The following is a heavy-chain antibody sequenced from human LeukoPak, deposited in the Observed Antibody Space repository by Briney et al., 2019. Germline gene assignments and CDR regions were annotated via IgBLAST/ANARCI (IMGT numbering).Heavy chain of an antibody. CDR3: ARDKSEYRYAYWSDY. CDR1: GFTVSSNY. V-gene: IGHV3-66*02. Sequence: PGGSLRLSCAASGFTVSSNYMSWVRQAPGKGLEWVSLIYSGGSTYYADYVKGRFTISRDNSKNTLYLQMNSLRAEDTAVYYCARDKSEYRYAYWSDYWGQGALVTVSS. J-gene: IGHJ4*02. CDR2: IYSGGST. D-gene: IGHD5-18*01.